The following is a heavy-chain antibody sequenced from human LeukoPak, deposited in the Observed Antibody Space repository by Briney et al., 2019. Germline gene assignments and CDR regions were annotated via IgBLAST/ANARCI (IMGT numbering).Heavy chain of an antibody. D-gene: IGHD6-19*01. Sequence: SETLSLTCTVSGGSISSYYWSWIRQPPGKGLEWIGYIYYSGSTNYNPSLKSRVTISVDTSKNQSSLKLSPVTAADTAVYYCARHSERWLGAFDIWGQGTMVTVSS. CDR2: IYYSGST. J-gene: IGHJ3*02. CDR3: ARHSERWLGAFDI. V-gene: IGHV4-59*08. CDR1: GGSISSYY.